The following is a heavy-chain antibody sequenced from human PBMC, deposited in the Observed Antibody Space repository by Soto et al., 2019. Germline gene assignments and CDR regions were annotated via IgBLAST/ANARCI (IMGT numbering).Heavy chain of an antibody. Sequence: GGSLRLSCEVSGFTFSSYLLIWVRQAPGKGLEWVSSISGRSSDIYYADSVKGRFTISRDNAKNSLYLQMNSLRAEDTAVYYCARDQGKTFDHWGQGTLVTVSS. CDR1: GFTFSSYL. V-gene: IGHV3-21*01. CDR3: ARDQGKTFDH. CDR2: ISGRSSDI. J-gene: IGHJ4*02.